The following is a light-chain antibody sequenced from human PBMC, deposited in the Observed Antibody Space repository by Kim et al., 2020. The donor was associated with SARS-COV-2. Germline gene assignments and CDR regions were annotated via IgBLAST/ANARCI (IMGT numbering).Light chain of an antibody. CDR2: DVS. Sequence: DTQMTQSPSSLSASVGDRVTITCRASQGIRHFLAWYQQKPGKVPKLLMYDVSTLQSGVPSRFSGSGSGTDFTLTISSLQPEDIATYCCQKYDSAPWTFAQGTKVDIK. J-gene: IGKJ1*01. CDR3: QKYDSAPWT. V-gene: IGKV1-27*01. CDR1: QGIRHF.